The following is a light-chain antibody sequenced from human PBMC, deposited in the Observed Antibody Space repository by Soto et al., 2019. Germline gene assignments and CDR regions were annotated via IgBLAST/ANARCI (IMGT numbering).Light chain of an antibody. Sequence: DIQMTQSPSSLSASVGVRVTITCRASQPISSFLNWYQQKPGKAPKFLIYAASSLQSGVPSRFSGSGSGTDFTLTISSLQPEDFATYYCLQHNSYPITFGQGTRLEI. CDR1: QPISSF. CDR2: AAS. CDR3: LQHNSYPIT. V-gene: IGKV1-39*01. J-gene: IGKJ5*01.